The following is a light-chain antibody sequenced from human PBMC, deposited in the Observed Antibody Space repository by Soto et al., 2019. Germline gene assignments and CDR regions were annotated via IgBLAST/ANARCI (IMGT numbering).Light chain of an antibody. CDR2: GAS. CDR3: QQYNDYSAWT. Sequence: EIVLTQSPATLSLSPGGRATLSCRSSQSVGNYLAWYQQKPGQAPRLLIYGASSRATGIPDRFSGSGSGTDFTLTISSLRPDDFATYYCQQYNDYSAWTFGQGTKVDIK. J-gene: IGKJ1*01. V-gene: IGKV3-11*01. CDR1: QSVGNY.